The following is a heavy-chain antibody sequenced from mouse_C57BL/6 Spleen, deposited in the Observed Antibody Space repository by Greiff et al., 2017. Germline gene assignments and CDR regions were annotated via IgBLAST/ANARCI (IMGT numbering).Heavy chain of an antibody. J-gene: IGHJ2*01. Sequence: QVQLQQPGAELVRPGTSVKLSCTASGYTFTSYWMHWVKQRPGQGLEWIGVIDPSDSYTNYNQKFKGKATLTVDTSSSTAYMQLSSLTSEDSAVYYGARSGDYYGSSGYYFDYWGQGTTLTVSS. V-gene: IGHV1-59*01. D-gene: IGHD1-1*01. CDR1: GYTFTSYW. CDR3: ARSGDYYGSSGYYFDY. CDR2: IDPSDSYT.